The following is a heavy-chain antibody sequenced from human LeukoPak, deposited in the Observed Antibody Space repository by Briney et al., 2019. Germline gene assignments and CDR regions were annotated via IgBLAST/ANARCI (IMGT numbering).Heavy chain of an antibody. V-gene: IGHV4-30-4*01. CDR3: ARGQGTYFDY. CDR1: GGSISRGGDYY. J-gene: IGHJ4*02. D-gene: IGHD1-1*01. Sequence: SQTLSLTCTVSGGSISRGGDYYWSWIRQPPGKGLEWIGYIHYSGSTFYTPSLKSRLTISLDTSKNQVSLRLSSVTAADTAVYYCARGQGTYFDYWGQGTLVTVSS. CDR2: IHYSGST.